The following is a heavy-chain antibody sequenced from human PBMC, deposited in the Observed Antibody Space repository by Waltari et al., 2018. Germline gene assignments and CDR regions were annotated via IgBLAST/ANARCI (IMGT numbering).Heavy chain of an antibody. Sequence: QVQLQESGPGLVKPSQTLSLTCTVSGGSIRSVGYYWSWIRQHPGKGLEWIGNSCYTGSTYYNPSLKSRVTISIDTSKKQFSLSLNSVTAADTAVYYCAREGRDGYNFGYWGQGTLVTVSS. V-gene: IGHV4-31*03. CDR2: SCYTGST. D-gene: IGHD5-12*01. J-gene: IGHJ4*02. CDR3: AREGRDGYNFGY. CDR1: GGSIRSVGYY.